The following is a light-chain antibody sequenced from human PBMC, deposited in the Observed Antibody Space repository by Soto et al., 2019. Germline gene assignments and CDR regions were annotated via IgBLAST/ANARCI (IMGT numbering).Light chain of an antibody. Sequence: EIVMTQSPAPLSVSPGDRATLSCRASQSVSSSLAWYQQIPGQAPRLLIYDASTRATGIPARFGGSGSGTEFTPTINSLQSEDFGVYYCQQYNNWAPLTFGGGTKVELK. CDR3: QQYNNWAPLT. CDR2: DAS. CDR1: QSVSSS. J-gene: IGKJ4*02. V-gene: IGKV3-15*01.